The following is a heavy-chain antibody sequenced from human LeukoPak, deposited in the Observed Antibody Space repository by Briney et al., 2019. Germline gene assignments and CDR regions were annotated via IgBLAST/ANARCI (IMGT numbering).Heavy chain of an antibody. CDR3: ARDRPLRL. CDR2: IYYSGST. D-gene: IGHD3-16*01. V-gene: IGHV4-59*01. Sequence: SETLSLTCTVSGGSISSYYWSWIRQPPGKGLEWIGYIYYSGSTNYNPSLKSRVTISADTSKNQFSLKMSSVTAAATALYYSARDRPLRLWGQGTLVTVSS. CDR1: GGSISSYY. J-gene: IGHJ4*02.